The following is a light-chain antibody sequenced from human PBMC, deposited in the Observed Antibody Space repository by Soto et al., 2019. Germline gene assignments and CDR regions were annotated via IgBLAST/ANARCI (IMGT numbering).Light chain of an antibody. CDR1: QAIRND. V-gene: IGKV1-6*01. J-gene: IGKJ1*01. CDR2: TAS. CDR3: LHDYSYPRT. Sequence: ASQMTQSPSSLSASVGDRVIITCRGSQAIRNDLGWYQQKPGKVPKLLIYTASTLQSGVPSRFSGSGSGADFTLTIRSLQPEDSATYYCLHDYSYPRTFGQGTKVDIK.